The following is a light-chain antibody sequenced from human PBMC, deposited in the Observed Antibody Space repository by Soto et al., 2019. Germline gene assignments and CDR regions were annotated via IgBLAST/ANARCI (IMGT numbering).Light chain of an antibody. Sequence: QSALTQPASVSGSLGQSITISCTGTSSDVGGYNYVSWYQQHPGKAPKLMIYEVSNRPSGVSNRFSGSKSGNTASLTISVLQPEDEADYYCSSYTSNSTPVFGTGTKLTVL. V-gene: IGLV2-14*01. CDR1: SSDVGGYNY. CDR2: EVS. CDR3: SSYTSNSTPV. J-gene: IGLJ1*01.